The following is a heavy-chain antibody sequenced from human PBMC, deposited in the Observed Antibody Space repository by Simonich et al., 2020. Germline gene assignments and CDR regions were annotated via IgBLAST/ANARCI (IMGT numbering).Heavy chain of an antibody. D-gene: IGHD6-13*01. CDR2: IIPIFGTA. Sequence: QVQLVQSGAEVTKPGSSVKVSCTASGGTFSSYAISWVRQAPGQGLVWMGGIIPIFGTANYAQKVQGTVTITADESTSTAYMELSSLRSEDTAVYYCARSPTYSSSWYFDYWGQGTLVTVSS. J-gene: IGHJ4*02. V-gene: IGHV1-69*13. CDR1: GGTFSSYA. CDR3: ARSPTYSSSWYFDY.